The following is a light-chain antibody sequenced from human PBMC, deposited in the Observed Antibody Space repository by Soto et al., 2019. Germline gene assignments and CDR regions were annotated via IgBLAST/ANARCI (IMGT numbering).Light chain of an antibody. CDR1: SGHSSYA. V-gene: IGLV4-69*01. Sequence: QSVLTQSPSASASLGASVKLTCTLSSGHSSYAIAWHQQQPEKGPRYLMKLNSDGSHSKGDGIPDRFSGSSSGAERYLTISSLQSEDEADYYCQTGGTGMGFGTGTKLTVL. CDR3: QTGGTGMG. J-gene: IGLJ1*01. CDR2: LNSDGSH.